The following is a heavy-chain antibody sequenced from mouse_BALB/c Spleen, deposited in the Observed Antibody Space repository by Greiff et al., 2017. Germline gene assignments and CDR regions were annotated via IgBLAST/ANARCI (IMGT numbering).Heavy chain of an antibody. J-gene: IGHJ4*01. CDR1: GYTFTSYW. D-gene: IGHD2-4*01. CDR3: ARYGDYENYAMDY. V-gene: IGHV1-7*01. Sequence: VKLQQSGAELAKPGASVKMSCKASGYTFTSYWMHWVKQRPGQGLEWIGYINPSTGYTEYNQKFKDKATLTADKSSSTAYMQLSSLTSEDSAVYYCARYGDYENYAMDYWGQGTSVTVSS. CDR2: INPSTGYT.